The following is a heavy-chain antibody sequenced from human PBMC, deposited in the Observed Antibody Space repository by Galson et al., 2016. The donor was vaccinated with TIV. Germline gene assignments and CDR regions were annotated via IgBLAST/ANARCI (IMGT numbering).Heavy chain of an antibody. CDR1: GGSLSGHY. V-gene: IGHV4-34*01. Sequence: LSLTCAVYGGSLSGHYWSWIRQPPGKGLEWIGEINHGGDTNYSPSLQSRVTISLDTSKNQFSLNLNSVTAADTAVYYCARHSTSGFPGIQVAARRRPFDIWGQGTMVTVSA. D-gene: IGHD6-19*01. J-gene: IGHJ3*02. CDR2: INHGGDT. CDR3: ARHSTSGFPGIQVAARRRPFDI.